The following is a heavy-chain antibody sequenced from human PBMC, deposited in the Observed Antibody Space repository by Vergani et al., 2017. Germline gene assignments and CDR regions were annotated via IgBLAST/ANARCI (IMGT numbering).Heavy chain of an antibody. V-gene: IGHV1-69*02. CDR3: ARGLGFGELFGNWFDP. J-gene: IGHJ5*02. D-gene: IGHD3-10*01. CDR1: GGTFSSYT. Sequence: QVQLVQSGAEVKKPGSSVKVSCKASGGTFSSYTISWVRQAPGQGLEWMGRIIPILGIANYAQKLQGRVTITADKSTSTAYMELSSLRSEDTAVYYCARGLGFGELFGNWFDPWGRGTLVTVSS. CDR2: IIPILGIA.